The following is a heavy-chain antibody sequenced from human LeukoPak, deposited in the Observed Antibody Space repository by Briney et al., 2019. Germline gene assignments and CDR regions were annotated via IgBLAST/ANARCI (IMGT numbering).Heavy chain of an antibody. CDR1: GGSISSYY. CDR3: ARDRIVVVPAAYNWFDP. CDR2: IYTSGST. J-gene: IGHJ5*02. V-gene: IGHV4-4*07. Sequence: PSETLSLTCTVSGGSISSYYWSWIRQPAGKGLEWIGRIYTSGSTNYNPSLKSRVTMSVDTFKNQFSLKLSSVTAADTAVYYCARDRIVVVPAAYNWFDPWGQGTLVTVSS. D-gene: IGHD2-2*01.